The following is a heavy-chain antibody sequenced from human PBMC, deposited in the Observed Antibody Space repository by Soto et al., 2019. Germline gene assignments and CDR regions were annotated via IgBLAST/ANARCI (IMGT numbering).Heavy chain of an antibody. J-gene: IGHJ5*02. CDR2: IYVTGAV. CDR1: GAALNSGNYY. CDR3: ARLRIATNNYKWFDP. Sequence: TLSLTCSVSGAALNSGNYYWSLIRHVPGKGLEWIGHIYVTGAVDYNPSLRDRITISQDTSERQFSLNLRLVTAADTAVYYCARLRIATNNYKWFDPWGQGTLVTVYS. V-gene: IGHV4-31*03. D-gene: IGHD2-21*01.